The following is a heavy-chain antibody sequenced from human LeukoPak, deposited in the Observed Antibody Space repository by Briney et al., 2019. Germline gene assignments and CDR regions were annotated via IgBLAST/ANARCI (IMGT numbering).Heavy chain of an antibody. CDR3: ARDLSRWGTQFDY. D-gene: IGHD3-16*01. CDR1: GGTFSSYA. V-gene: IGHV1-69*01. CDR2: IIPIFGTA. J-gene: IGHJ4*02. Sequence: SVKVPCKASGGTFSSYAISWVRQAPGQGLEWMGGIIPIFGTANYAQKFQGRVAITADESTSTVYMELSSLRSEDTAVYYCARDLSRWGTQFDYWGQGTLVTVSS.